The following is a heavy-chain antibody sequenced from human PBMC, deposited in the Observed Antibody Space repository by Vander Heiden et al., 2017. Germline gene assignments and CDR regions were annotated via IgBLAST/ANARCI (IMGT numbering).Heavy chain of an antibody. CDR2: IYDTGTT. CDR3: ASPHRSGYDQHGFLY. CDR1: GGAISSSDYY. D-gene: IGHD3-22*01. J-gene: IGHJ4*02. V-gene: IGHV4-39*01. Sequence: QLQLPESGPGLVKSSETLSLTCTVPGGAISSSDYYWGWSRQAPGKGLEWIGTIYDTGTTYYNASLKRRVMISVDTSKNQFSLKLTSVTAADTAVYYCASPHRSGYDQHGFLYWGQGALVTVSS.